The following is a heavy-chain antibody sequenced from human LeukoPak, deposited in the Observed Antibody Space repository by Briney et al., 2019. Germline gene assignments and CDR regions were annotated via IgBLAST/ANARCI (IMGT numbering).Heavy chain of an antibody. V-gene: IGHV3-30-3*01. J-gene: IGHJ6*03. D-gene: IGHD2-8*01. CDR1: GFTVSSYV. CDR3: ARDGYCTNGVCYNGGYYMDV. Sequence: PGGSLRLSCAASGFTVSSYVMHWVRQAPGKGLEWVALISYDGSNKYYADSVKGRFTISRDTSKNTLYLQMNSLRAEDTAVYYCARDGYCTNGVCYNGGYYMDVWGKGTTVTVSS. CDR2: ISYDGSNK.